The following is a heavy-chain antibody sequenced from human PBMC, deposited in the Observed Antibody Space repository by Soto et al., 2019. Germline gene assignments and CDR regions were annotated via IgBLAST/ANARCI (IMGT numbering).Heavy chain of an antibody. D-gene: IGHD6-19*01. V-gene: IGHV1-69*13. J-gene: IGHJ5*02. CDR2: IMPIFGTT. CDR3: ARVSGRGWYNWFDP. CDR1: GGNFSSHG. Sequence: SVKVSCKASGGNFSSHGISWVRQAPGQGLEFMGGIMPIFGTTNYAQKFRGKVTITADEPTSTVYMELRSLRSEDTAVYYCARVSGRGWYNWFDPWGQGTPVTVST.